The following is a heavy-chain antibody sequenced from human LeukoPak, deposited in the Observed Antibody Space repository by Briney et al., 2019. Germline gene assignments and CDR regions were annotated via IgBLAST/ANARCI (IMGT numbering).Heavy chain of an antibody. J-gene: IGHJ5*02. Sequence: SETLSLTCAVYGGSFSGYYWSWIRQPPGKGLEWIGEINHSGSTNYNPSLKSRVTISVDTSKNQFSLKLSSVTAADTAMYYCARAYSGSYYVWFDPWGQGTLVTVSS. CDR3: ARAYSGSYYVWFDP. CDR2: INHSGST. CDR1: GGSFSGYY. D-gene: IGHD1-26*01. V-gene: IGHV4-34*01.